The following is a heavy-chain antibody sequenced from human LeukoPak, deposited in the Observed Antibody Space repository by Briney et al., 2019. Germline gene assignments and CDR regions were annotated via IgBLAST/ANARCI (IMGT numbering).Heavy chain of an antibody. V-gene: IGHV4-34*01. CDR3: ASALYGDAFDI. CDR1: GGSFSGYY. J-gene: IGHJ3*02. Sequence: SETLSLTCAVYGGSFSGYYWSWIRQPPGKGLEWIGEINHSGSTNYNPSLKSRVTISVDTSKDQFPLKLSSVTAADTAVYYCASALYGDAFDIWGQGTMVTVSS. D-gene: IGHD3-10*01. CDR2: INHSGST.